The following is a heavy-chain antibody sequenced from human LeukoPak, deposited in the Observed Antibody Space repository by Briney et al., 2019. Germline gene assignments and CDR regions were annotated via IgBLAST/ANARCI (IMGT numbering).Heavy chain of an antibody. V-gene: IGHV4-4*09. D-gene: IGHD3-9*01. CDR2: IYTSGST. CDR3: ARSGVRYFDWLLSPNWFDP. Sequence: SETLSLTCTVSGGSISSYYWSWIRQPPGKGLEWIGYIYTSGSTNYNPSLKSRVTISVDTSKNQFSLKLSSVTAAHTAVYYCARSGVRYFDWLLSPNWFDPWGQGTLVTVSS. J-gene: IGHJ5*02. CDR1: GGSISSYY.